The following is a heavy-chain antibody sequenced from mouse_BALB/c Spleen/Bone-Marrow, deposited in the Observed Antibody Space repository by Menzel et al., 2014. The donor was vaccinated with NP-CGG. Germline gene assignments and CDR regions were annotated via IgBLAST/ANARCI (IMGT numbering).Heavy chain of an antibody. CDR2: IYPYNGGT. Sequence: EVQLQQSGPELVKPGASVKISCKASGYKFNDYNMHWVKQSHGKSLEWIGYIYPYNGGTGYNQKFKSKATLTVDNSSSTAYVELRSLTSEDSAVYYCARGYSWYFDVWGAGTTVTVSS. V-gene: IGHV1S29*02. D-gene: IGHD2-3*01. CDR3: ARGYSWYFDV. J-gene: IGHJ1*01. CDR1: GYKFNDYN.